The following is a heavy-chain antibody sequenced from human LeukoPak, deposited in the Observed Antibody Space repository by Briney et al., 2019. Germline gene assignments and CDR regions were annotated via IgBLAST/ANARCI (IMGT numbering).Heavy chain of an antibody. CDR2: IIPIFGTA. J-gene: IGHJ5*02. Sequence: SVKVSCKASGGTLISYAISWVRQAPGQGLEWMGGIIPIFGTANYAQKFQGRVTIAADESTSTAYMELSSLRSEDTAVYYCARAPTADYWFDPWGQGTLVTVSS. CDR1: GGTLISYA. CDR3: ARAPTADYWFDP. V-gene: IGHV1-69*13.